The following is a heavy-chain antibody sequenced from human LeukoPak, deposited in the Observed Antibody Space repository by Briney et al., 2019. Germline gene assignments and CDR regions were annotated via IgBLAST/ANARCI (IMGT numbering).Heavy chain of an antibody. J-gene: IGHJ3*02. Sequence: GGSLRLSCVGSGFTFRSHAMSWVRQAPEKGLEFVSGIYENGGTTYYADSVKGRFTISRDNAKNSLYLQMNSLRDEDTAVYYCARDRGSSSWGYDAFDIWGQGTMVTVSS. CDR2: IYENGGTT. CDR3: ARDRGSSSWGYDAFDI. D-gene: IGHD6-13*01. CDR1: GFTFRSHA. V-gene: IGHV3-23*01.